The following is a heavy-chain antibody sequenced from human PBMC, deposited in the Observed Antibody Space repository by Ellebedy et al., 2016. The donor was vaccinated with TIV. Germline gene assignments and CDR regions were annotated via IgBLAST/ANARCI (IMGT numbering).Heavy chain of an antibody. J-gene: IGHJ3*02. CDR2: ISYDGSNK. D-gene: IGHD4-17*01. V-gene: IGHV3-30*04. CDR1: GFTFSSYA. CDR3: ARPTVTTFLLRDAFDI. Sequence: GGSLRLSCAASGFTFSSYAMHWVRQAPGKGLEWVAVISYDGSNKYYADSVKGRFTISRDNSKNTLYLQMNSLRAEDTAVYYCARPTVTTFLLRDAFDIWGQGTMVTVSS.